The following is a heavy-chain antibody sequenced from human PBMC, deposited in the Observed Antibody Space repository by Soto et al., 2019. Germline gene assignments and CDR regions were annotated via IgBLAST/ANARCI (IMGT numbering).Heavy chain of an antibody. CDR1: GYSFASHW. CDR3: ARYSGSYWHYLDF. CDR2: IHPGDSDT. Sequence: GESLKISCKGSGYSFASHWVAWVRQMPEKGLEWIGTIHPGDSDTKYSSAFRGHVTISADTSVSTAYLQWRSLEATDSAIYYCARYSGSYWHYLDFWGQGTLVTVSS. D-gene: IGHD1-26*01. V-gene: IGHV5-51*01. J-gene: IGHJ4*02.